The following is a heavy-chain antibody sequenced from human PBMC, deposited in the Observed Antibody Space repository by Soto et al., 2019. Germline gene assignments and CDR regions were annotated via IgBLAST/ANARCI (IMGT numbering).Heavy chain of an antibody. CDR1: GFTFSSYG. D-gene: IGHD3-22*01. V-gene: IGHV3-30*18. CDR2: ISYDGSNK. CDR3: AKLSRYYDSSDD. Sequence: VQLVESGGGVVQPGRSLRLSCAASGFTFSSYGMHWVRQAPGKGLEWVAVISYDGSNKYYADSVKGRFTISRDNSKNTLYLQMNSLRAEDTAVYYCAKLSRYYDSSDDWGQGTLVTVS. J-gene: IGHJ4*02.